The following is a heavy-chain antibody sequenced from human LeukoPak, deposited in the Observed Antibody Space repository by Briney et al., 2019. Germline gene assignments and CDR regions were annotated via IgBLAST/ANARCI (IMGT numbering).Heavy chain of an antibody. Sequence: SETLSLTCAVYGGSFSGYYWSWIRQPPGKGLEWIGEINHSGSTNYNPSLKSRVTISVGTSKNQFSLKLSSVTAADTAVYYCARAGNYYDSSGYRPFDYWGQGTLVTVSS. J-gene: IGHJ4*02. CDR1: GGSFSGYY. CDR2: INHSGST. CDR3: ARAGNYYDSSGYRPFDY. D-gene: IGHD3-22*01. V-gene: IGHV4-34*01.